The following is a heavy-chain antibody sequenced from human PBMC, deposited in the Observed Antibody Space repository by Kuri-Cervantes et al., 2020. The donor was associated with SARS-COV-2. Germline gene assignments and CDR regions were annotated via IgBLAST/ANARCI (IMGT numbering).Heavy chain of an antibody. CDR1: GGSISSYY. CDR2: IYTSGST. D-gene: IGHD3-10*01. J-gene: IGHJ4*02. V-gene: IGHV4-4*07. CDR3: ARGVLLWFGEYYFDY. Sequence: GSLRLSCTVSGGSISSYYWSWIRQPAGKGLEWIGRIYTSGSTNYNPSLKSRVTISVDTSKNQFSLKLSSVTAADTAVYYCARGVLLWFGEYYFDYWGQGTLVTVSS.